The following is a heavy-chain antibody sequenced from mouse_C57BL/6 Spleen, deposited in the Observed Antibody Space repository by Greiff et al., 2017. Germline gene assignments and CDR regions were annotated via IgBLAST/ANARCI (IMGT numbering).Heavy chain of an antibody. V-gene: IGHV1-26*01. D-gene: IGHD2-3*01. J-gene: IGHJ3*01. Sequence: EVQLQQSGPELVKPGASVKLSCKASGYTFTDYYMNWVKQSHGKSLEWIGDINPNNGGTSYNQKFKGKATLTVDKSSSTAYLELRSLTSEYSAVYYCARRTDRWLPFFAYWGQGTLVTVSA. CDR1: GYTFTDYY. CDR3: ARRTDRWLPFFAY. CDR2: INPNNGGT.